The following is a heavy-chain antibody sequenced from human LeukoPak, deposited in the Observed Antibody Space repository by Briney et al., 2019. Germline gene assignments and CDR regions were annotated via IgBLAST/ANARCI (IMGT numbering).Heavy chain of an antibody. J-gene: IGHJ6*03. Sequence: PSETLSLTCSVSGDSISGSSYYWGWIRQPPGKGLEWIGSIYYSGSTYYNPSLKSRVTISVDTSKNQFSLKLSSVTAADTAVYYCARGWYTDYMDVWGKGTTVTISS. CDR3: ARGWYTDYMDV. CDR2: IYYSGST. D-gene: IGHD1-1*01. V-gene: IGHV4-39*01. CDR1: GDSISGSSYY.